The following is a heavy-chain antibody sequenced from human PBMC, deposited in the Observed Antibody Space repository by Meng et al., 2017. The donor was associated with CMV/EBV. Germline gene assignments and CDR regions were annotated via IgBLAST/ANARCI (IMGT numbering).Heavy chain of an antibody. V-gene: IGHV3-30*02. J-gene: IGHJ4*02. CDR2: IRYDGSNK. CDR1: GFTFSSYG. CDR3: ANYCSSTSCYTRSDY. D-gene: IGHD2-2*02. Sequence: GGSLRLSCAASGFTFSSYGMHWVRQAPGKGLEWVAVIRYDGSNKYYADSVKGRFTISRDNSKNTLYLQMNSLRAEDTAVYYCANYCSSTSCYTRSDYWGQGTLVTVSS.